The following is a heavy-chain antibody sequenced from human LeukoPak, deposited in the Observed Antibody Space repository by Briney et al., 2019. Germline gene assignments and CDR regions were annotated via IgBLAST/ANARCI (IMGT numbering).Heavy chain of an antibody. Sequence: GGSLRLSCAASGFTFSSYGMHWVRQAPGKGLEWVAFIRYDGSNKYYADSVKGRFTISRDNSKNTLYLQMNSLRAEDTAVYYCARAPVVTMVRGVITYNWFDPWGQGTLVTVSS. CDR2: IRYDGSNK. CDR3: ARAPVVTMVRGVITYNWFDP. CDR1: GFTFSSYG. D-gene: IGHD3-10*01. V-gene: IGHV3-30*02. J-gene: IGHJ5*02.